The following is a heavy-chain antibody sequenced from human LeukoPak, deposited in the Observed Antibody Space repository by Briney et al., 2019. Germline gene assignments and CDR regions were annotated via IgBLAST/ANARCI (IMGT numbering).Heavy chain of an antibody. CDR2: IYGGGAA. V-gene: IGHV3-66*02. CDR1: GINVSTNY. Sequence: GGSRRLSCAASGINVSTNYMTWIRQAPGKGLEWVSLIYGGGAAYYAESVRGRFIISRDNSKNTLFLQMNSLRAEDTAVNYCVSSSGQQLIPYDYWGQGTHVAVSS. J-gene: IGHJ4*02. D-gene: IGHD6-13*01. CDR3: VSSSGQQLIPYDY.